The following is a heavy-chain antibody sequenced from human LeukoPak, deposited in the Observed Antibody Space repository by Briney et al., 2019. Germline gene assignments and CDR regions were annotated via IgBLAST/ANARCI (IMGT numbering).Heavy chain of an antibody. CDR2: ISTQHGQT. Sequence: ASVKVSCKTSGYSENFYGITWVRQVAGQGLEWMGWISTQHGQTEYAPNSQDRVTMTTDTYTNTAYMELRSLRSDDTAVYYCAGSLGYCTSNVCYLKYWGQGTLVTVSS. V-gene: IGHV1-18*01. D-gene: IGHD2-8*01. CDR1: GYSENFYG. J-gene: IGHJ4*02. CDR3: AGSLGYCTSNVCYLKY.